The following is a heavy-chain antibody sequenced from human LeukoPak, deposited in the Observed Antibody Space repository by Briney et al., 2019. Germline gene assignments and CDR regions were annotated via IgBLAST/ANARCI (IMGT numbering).Heavy chain of an antibody. CDR3: ARDRWYGGNSFDAFDI. CDR2: IKQDGSEK. CDR1: GFTFSSYW. D-gene: IGHD4-23*01. Sequence: GGSLRLSCAASGFTFSSYWMSWVRQAPGKGLEWVANIKQDGSEKYYVDSVKGRFTISRDNAKNSLYLQMNSLRAEDTAVYYCARDRWYGGNSFDAFDIWGQGTMVTVSS. J-gene: IGHJ3*02. V-gene: IGHV3-7*01.